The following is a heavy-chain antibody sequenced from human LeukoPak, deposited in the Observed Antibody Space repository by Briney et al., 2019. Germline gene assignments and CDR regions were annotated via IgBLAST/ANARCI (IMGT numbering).Heavy chain of an antibody. CDR3: AGDYGDYEWQGRQY. Sequence: PSETLSLTCTVSAYSISSGFYWGWIRQPPGKGLEWIGSIYHSGSTYYNPSLKSRVTISVDTSKNQFSLKLSSVTAADTAVYYCAGDYGDYEWQGRQYWGQGTLVTVSS. D-gene: IGHD4-17*01. CDR2: IYHSGST. V-gene: IGHV4-38-2*02. J-gene: IGHJ4*02. CDR1: AYSISSGFY.